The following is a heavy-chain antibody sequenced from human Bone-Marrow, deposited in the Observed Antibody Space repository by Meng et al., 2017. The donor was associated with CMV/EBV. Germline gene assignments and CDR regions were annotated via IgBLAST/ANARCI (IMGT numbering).Heavy chain of an antibody. J-gene: IGHJ4*02. CDR3: ASSSIAARFPDY. CDR2: ISGSGGST. D-gene: IGHD6-6*01. CDR1: GFTFSSYA. Sequence: GGSLRLSCAASGFTFSSYAMSWVRQAPGKGLEWVSAISGSGGSTYYADSVKGRFTISRDNSKNTLYLQMNSLRAEDTAVYYCASSSIAARFPDYWGQGTLVTVSS. V-gene: IGHV3-23*01.